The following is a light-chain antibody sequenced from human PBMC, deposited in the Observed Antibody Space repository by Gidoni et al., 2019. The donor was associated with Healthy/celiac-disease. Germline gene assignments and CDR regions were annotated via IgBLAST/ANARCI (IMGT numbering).Light chain of an antibody. V-gene: IGKV3-11*01. Sequence: EIVLTQSPATLSLSPGERATLSCRARQSVSSYLAWYQQKPSQAPRLLIYDAANRATGIPARLSGSGSGTDFALTISSRGPEDFAVYYCQQRSNWPPRVTFGQGTRLEIK. CDR2: DAA. CDR1: QSVSSY. CDR3: QQRSNWPPRVT. J-gene: IGKJ5*01.